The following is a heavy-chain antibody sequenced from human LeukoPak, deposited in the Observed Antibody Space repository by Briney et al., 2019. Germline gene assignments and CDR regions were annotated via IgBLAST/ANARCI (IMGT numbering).Heavy chain of an antibody. D-gene: IGHD6-13*01. J-gene: IGHJ6*02. CDR1: GFTFSSYS. CDR3: TREGAAAAYGMDV. Sequence: PGGSLRLSCAASGFTFSSYSMNWVRQAPGRGLEWVGLIRRRAFGETADYAASVKGRFTISRDDSKSIAYLQMNSLKTEDTAVYYCTREGAAAAYGMDVWGQGTTVTVSS. CDR2: IRRRAFGETA. V-gene: IGHV3-49*04.